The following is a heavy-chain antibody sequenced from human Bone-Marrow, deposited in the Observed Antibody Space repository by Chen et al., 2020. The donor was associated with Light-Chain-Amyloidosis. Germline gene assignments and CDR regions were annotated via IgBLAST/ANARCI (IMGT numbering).Heavy chain of an antibody. J-gene: IGHJ4*02. D-gene: IGHD5-12*01. CDR2: IYPDDSYA. Sequence: EVQLEQSGPEVKKPGESLKISCKGSGYTFPNYWIGCVRQMPGKGLEWMGVIYPDDSYARYSPSFEGQVTISADKSITTAYLQWRSLKASDTAMYYCARRRDGYNFDYWGQGTLVTVSS. V-gene: IGHV5-51*01. CDR3: ARRRDGYNFDY. CDR1: GYTFPNYW.